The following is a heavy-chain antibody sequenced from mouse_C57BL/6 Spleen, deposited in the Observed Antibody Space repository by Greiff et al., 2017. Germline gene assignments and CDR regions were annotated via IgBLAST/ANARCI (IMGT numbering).Heavy chain of an antibody. CDR2: IDPSDSYT. J-gene: IGHJ3*01. Sequence: QVQLQQPGAELVKPGASVKLSCKASGYTFTSYWMQWVKQRPGQGLEWIGEIDPSDSYTNYNQKFKGKATLTVDTSSSTAYMQLSSLTSEDSAVYYCARNYLGGFAYWGQGTLVTFSA. CDR1: GYTFTSYW. V-gene: IGHV1-50*01. D-gene: IGHD1-1*01. CDR3: ARNYLGGFAY.